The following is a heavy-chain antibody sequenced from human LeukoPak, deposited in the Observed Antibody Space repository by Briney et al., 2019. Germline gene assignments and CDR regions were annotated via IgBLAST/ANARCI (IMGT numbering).Heavy chain of an antibody. Sequence: PSESLSLTCTVPGGSISSSSYYWGWIRQPPGKGLEWIGSIYYSGSTYYNPSLKSRVTISVDTSKNQFSLKLSSVTAADTAVYYCASQERYCSSTSCYQHGWFDPWGQGTLVTVSS. J-gene: IGHJ5*02. D-gene: IGHD2-2*01. CDR1: GGSISSSSYY. V-gene: IGHV4-39*01. CDR3: ASQERYCSSTSCYQHGWFDP. CDR2: IYYSGST.